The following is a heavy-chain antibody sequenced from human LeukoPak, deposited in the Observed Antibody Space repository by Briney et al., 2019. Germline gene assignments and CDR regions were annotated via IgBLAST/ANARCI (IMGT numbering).Heavy chain of an antibody. D-gene: IGHD3-10*01. CDR1: GFTFSSYA. Sequence: GGSLRLSCAASGFTFSSYAMSWVRQAPGKGLEWVSAISGSGGSTYYADSVKGRFTISRDNSKNTLYLQMNSLRAEDTAVYYCPKSGPDLRPFPYYYGSGAYYYYGMDVWGQGTRSPSP. CDR2: ISGSGGST. V-gene: IGHV3-23*01. CDR3: PKSGPDLRPFPYYYGSGAYYYYGMDV. J-gene: IGHJ6*02.